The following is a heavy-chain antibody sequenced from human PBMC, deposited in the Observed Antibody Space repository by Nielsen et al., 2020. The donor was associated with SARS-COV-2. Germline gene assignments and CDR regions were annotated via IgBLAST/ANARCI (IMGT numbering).Heavy chain of an antibody. CDR2: TSYDGKNQ. CDR1: GFTFSSYA. V-gene: IGHV3-30*18. Sequence: GESLKISCAASGFTFSSYAMSWVRQTPGKGLEWVAVTSYDGKNQYYADSVKGRFTVSRANSKNTLFLQMNSLRAEDTAVYYCAKDLYDWNYGIDYWGQGTLVTVSS. CDR3: AKDLYDWNYGIDY. D-gene: IGHD1-7*01. J-gene: IGHJ4*02.